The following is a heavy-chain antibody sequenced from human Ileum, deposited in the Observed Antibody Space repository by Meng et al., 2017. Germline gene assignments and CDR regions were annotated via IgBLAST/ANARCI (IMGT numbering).Heavy chain of an antibody. CDR1: GYIFTRYG. J-gene: IGHJ4*02. V-gene: IGHV1-18*01. D-gene: IGHD4-23*01. Sequence: QVHMVQSGAEVKKPGASVKVSCKASGYIFTRYGIGWVRQAPGQGVEWMGWISAYSGNTKYAQKLQGRVTMTTDTSTSTAYMELRNLRSDDTAVYYCARDTVGTTLGDYWGQGTLVTVSS. CDR3: ARDTVGTTLGDY. CDR2: ISAYSGNT.